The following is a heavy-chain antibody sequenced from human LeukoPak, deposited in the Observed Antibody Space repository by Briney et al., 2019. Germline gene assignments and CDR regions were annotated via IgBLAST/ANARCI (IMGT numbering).Heavy chain of an antibody. D-gene: IGHD4-17*01. CDR2: IYPGDSET. V-gene: IGHV5-51*01. CDR3: ARQRGDYAENFDY. J-gene: IGHJ4*02. Sequence: GESLKISCKGPGYRFTNHWIGWVRQMPGKGLEWMGIIYPGDSETRYSPSFQGQVTISADTSMSTAYLQWSSLKASDTAMYYCARQRGDYAENFDYWGQGTLATVSS. CDR1: GYRFTNHW.